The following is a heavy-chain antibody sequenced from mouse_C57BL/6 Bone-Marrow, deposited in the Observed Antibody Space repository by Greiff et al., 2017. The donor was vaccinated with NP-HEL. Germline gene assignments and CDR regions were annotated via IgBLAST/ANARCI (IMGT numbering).Heavy chain of an antibody. D-gene: IGHD2-3*01. Sequence: EVQLVESGGGLVQPGGSLKLSCAASGFTFSDYGMAWVRQAPRKGPEWVAFISNLAYSIYYADTVTGRFTISRENAKNTLYLEMSSLRSEDTAMYYCARLIYDGYYAWFAYWGQGTLVTVSA. CDR1: GFTFSDYG. V-gene: IGHV5-15*01. CDR2: ISNLAYSI. J-gene: IGHJ3*01. CDR3: ARLIYDGYYAWFAY.